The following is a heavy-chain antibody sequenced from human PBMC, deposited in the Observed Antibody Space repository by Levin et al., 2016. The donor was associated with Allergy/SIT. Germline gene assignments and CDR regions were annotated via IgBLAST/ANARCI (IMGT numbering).Heavy chain of an antibody. CDR2: IYSDGTA. V-gene: IGHV3-53*01. D-gene: IGHD4-17*01. J-gene: IGHJ4*02. CDR3: ARDLRTVTMDY. Sequence: GESLKISCAASGFTVSSNYLSWARQAPGKGLEWVSVIYSDGTASYADSVKGRFTISRDKSNETLDLQMNSLRVEDTAVYYCARDLRTVTMDYWGQGTLVTVSS. CDR1: GFTVSSNY.